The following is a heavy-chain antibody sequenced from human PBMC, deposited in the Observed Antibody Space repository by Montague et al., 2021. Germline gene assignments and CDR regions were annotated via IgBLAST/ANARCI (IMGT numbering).Heavy chain of an antibody. J-gene: IGHJ4*02. CDR1: GDSINGWY. Sequence: SETLSLTCSVSGDSINGWYWSWIRQPPGKGLEWIGSVFYSGATNYNPSLKSRVTMSADTSKNQVSLKVNSVTAADTAVYYCARQGFYEGGGFSIWGLGTLVTVSS. V-gene: IGHV4-59*01. D-gene: IGHD2-15*01. CDR3: ARQGFYEGGGFSI. CDR2: VFYSGAT.